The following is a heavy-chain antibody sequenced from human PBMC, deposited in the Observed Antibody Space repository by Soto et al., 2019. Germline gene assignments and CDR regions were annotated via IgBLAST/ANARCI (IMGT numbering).Heavy chain of an antibody. V-gene: IGHV3-30*18. CDR3: AKDLYGFWSGYLDY. J-gene: IGHJ4*02. CDR2: ISYDGSNK. Sequence: QVQLVESGGGVVQPGRSLRLSCAASGFTFSSYGMHWVRQAPGKGLEWVAVISYDGSNKYYADSVKGRFTISRDNSKNPLYLQMNSLRPEDTAVYYCAKDLYGFWSGYLDYWGQGTLVTVSS. D-gene: IGHD3-3*01. CDR1: GFTFSSYG.